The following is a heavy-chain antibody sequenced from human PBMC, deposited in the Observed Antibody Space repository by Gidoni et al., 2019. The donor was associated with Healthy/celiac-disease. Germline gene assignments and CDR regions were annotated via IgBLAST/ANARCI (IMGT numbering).Heavy chain of an antibody. V-gene: IGHV4-34*01. D-gene: IGHD2-15*01. CDR2: INHSGST. J-gene: IGHJ5*02. Sequence: QVQLQQWGAGLLKPSETLSLTCAVYGGSFRGYCWSWLRPPPGKGLGGVGEINHSGSTNYNPSLKSRVTISVDTSKNQFSLKLSSVTAADTAVYYCARRRIFIGYCSGGSCSTTPPNWFDPWGQGTLVTVSS. CDR1: GGSFRGYC. CDR3: ARRRIFIGYCSGGSCSTTPPNWFDP.